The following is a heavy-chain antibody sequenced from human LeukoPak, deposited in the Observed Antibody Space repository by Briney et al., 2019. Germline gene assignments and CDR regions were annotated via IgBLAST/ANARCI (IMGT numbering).Heavy chain of an antibody. CDR1: GFTFSSYG. CDR3: AKDGYCSSTSCYHYFDY. V-gene: IGHV3-30*02. Sequence: GGSLRLSCAASGFTFSSYGVHWVRQAPGKGLEWVAFILYDGSNKYYADSVKGRFTISRDNSKNTLYLQMNSLRAEDTAVYYCAKDGYCSSTSCYHYFDYWGQGSLVTVSS. J-gene: IGHJ4*02. CDR2: ILYDGSNK. D-gene: IGHD2-2*01.